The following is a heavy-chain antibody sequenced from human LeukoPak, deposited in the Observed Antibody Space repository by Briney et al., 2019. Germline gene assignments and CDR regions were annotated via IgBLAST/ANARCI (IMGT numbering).Heavy chain of an antibody. CDR1: GFTFDDYA. CDR2: IRYDGSNK. V-gene: IGHV3-30*02. CDR3: ARGNYYYYYMDV. Sequence: GGSLRLSCAASGFTFDDYAMHWVRQAPGKGLEWVAFIRYDGSNKYYADSVKGRFTISRDNSKNTLYLQMNSLRTEDTALYYCARGNYYYYYMDVWGKGTTVTVSS. J-gene: IGHJ6*03. D-gene: IGHD3-10*01.